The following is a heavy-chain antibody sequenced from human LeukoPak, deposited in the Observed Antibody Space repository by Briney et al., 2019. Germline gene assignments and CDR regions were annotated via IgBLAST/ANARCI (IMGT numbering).Heavy chain of an antibody. V-gene: IGHV1-2*02. CDR1: GYTFTGYY. Sequence: ASVKVSCKASGYTFTGYYIHWVRQAPGQGLEWMGWINPNSGGTKYAQKFQGRVTMTRDTSISTAYMDLSRLRSDDTAVYYCARGGVVAQNSYFDYWGQGTLVTVSS. CDR3: ARGGVVAQNSYFDY. J-gene: IGHJ4*02. D-gene: IGHD2-15*01. CDR2: INPNSGGT.